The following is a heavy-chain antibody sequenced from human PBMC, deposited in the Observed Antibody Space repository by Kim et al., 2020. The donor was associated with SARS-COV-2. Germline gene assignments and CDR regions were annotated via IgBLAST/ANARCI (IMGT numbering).Heavy chain of an antibody. D-gene: IGHD1-26*01. J-gene: IGHJ3*02. CDR3: ARDYRSGAFDI. Sequence: GGSLRLSCAASGFTFSSYAMHWVRQAPGKGLEWVAVISYDGSNKYYADSVKGRFTISRDNSKNTLYLQMNSLRAEDTAVYYCARDYRSGAFDIWGQGTMGTVSS. CDR1: GFTFSSYA. V-gene: IGHV3-30*04. CDR2: ISYDGSNK.